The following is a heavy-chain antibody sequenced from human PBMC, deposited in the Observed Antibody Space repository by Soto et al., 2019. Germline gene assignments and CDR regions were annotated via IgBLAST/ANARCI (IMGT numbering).Heavy chain of an antibody. J-gene: IGHJ5*02. Sequence: SYTPPLTFTFSGCSISNVVYSWSWIRQPPGKGLEWIGYIYHSGSTYYNPSLKSRVTISVDRSKNQFSLKLSSVTAADTAVYYCARVPDRWGQGTLVTVSS. CDR1: GCSISNVVYS. V-gene: IGHV4-30-2*01. D-gene: IGHD2-2*01. CDR3: ARVPDR. CDR2: IYHSGST.